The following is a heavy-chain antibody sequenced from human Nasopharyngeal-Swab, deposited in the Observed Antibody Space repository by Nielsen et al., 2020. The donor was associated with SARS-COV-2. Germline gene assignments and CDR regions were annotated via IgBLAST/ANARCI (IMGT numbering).Heavy chain of an antibody. V-gene: IGHV3-48*02. D-gene: IGHD6-19*01. J-gene: IGHJ4*02. Sequence: SLKISCAASGFTFSSYSMNWVRQAPGKGLEWVSYISSSSSTIYYADSVKGRFTISRDNAKNSLYLQMNSLRDEDTAVYYCARLVADSSGWGFDYWGQGTLVTVSS. CDR3: ARLVADSSGWGFDY. CDR2: ISSSSSTI. CDR1: GFTFSSYS.